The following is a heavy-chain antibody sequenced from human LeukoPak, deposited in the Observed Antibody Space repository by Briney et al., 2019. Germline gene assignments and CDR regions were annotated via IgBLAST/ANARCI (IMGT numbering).Heavy chain of an antibody. Sequence: GGSLRLSCAASGFSCSNYGMHWVRQAPGKGLEWVAMISYDGKSQHYGDSVKSRFTISRDNSKNTVYLQMNSLRPEDSAMYYCAKDLYGGGWYNYFDPWGQGTRVTVSS. V-gene: IGHV3-30*18. CDR3: AKDLYGGGWYNYFDP. CDR1: GFSCSNYG. J-gene: IGHJ5*02. CDR2: ISYDGKSQ. D-gene: IGHD6-19*01.